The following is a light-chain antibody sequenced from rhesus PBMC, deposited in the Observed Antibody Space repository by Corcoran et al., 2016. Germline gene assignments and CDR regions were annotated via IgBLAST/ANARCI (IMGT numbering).Light chain of an antibody. J-gene: IGKJ1*01. CDR1: QGINKG. CDR3: PQGYSLPPT. CDR2: AAT. V-gene: IGKV1-33*02. Sequence: DIQMSQSPSSLSASVGDTVTITCRASQGINKGLAWYRQKPGKARKLLIYAATSLESGVPPRFRGNGSGTDFPLTIRLLPPEDFATYYCPQGYSLPPTFGHGTKVEIK.